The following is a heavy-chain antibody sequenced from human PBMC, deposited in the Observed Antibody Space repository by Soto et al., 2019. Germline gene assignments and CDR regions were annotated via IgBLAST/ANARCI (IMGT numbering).Heavy chain of an antibody. Sequence: EVQLVESGGGLVQPGGSLRLSCAVSGFTFSSFWMHWVRQAPGEGLVWVSRINTDGSSTSYADSVKGRFTISRDNAKNTLYLQMNILRVEDTAMYYCAKRGVDTFGLSYWGQGTPVTVSS. CDR2: INTDGSST. J-gene: IGHJ4*02. D-gene: IGHD3-10*01. V-gene: IGHV3-74*01. CDR1: GFTFSSFW. CDR3: AKRGVDTFGLSY.